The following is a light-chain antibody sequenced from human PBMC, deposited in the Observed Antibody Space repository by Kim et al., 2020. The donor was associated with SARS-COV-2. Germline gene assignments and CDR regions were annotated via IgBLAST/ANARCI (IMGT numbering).Light chain of an antibody. CDR3: QAWDSSTAA. J-gene: IGLJ2*01. CDR1: QLGHKF. CDR2: EDK. V-gene: IGLV3-1*01. Sequence: SYELTQPPSVSVSPGQTAIISCSGDQLGHKFVSWFQQKPGQSPVLVIHEDKKRPSGIPERFSGSNSGNTATLTISGTQAMDEADYYCQAWDSSTAAFGGG.